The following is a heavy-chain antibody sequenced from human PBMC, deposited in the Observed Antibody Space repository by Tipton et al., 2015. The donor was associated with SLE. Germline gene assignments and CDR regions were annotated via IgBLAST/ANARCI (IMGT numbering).Heavy chain of an antibody. D-gene: IGHD1-26*01. CDR1: GGSISSSSYY. CDR2: IYYSGST. J-gene: IGHJ4*02. V-gene: IGHV4-39*07. CDR3: ARDPSRYSGSQSPFDY. Sequence: TLSLTCTVSGGSISSSSYYWGWIRQPPGKGLERIGSIYYSGSTYYNPSLKSRVTISVDTSKNQFSLKLSSVTAADTAVYYCARDPSRYSGSQSPFDYWGQGTLVTVSS.